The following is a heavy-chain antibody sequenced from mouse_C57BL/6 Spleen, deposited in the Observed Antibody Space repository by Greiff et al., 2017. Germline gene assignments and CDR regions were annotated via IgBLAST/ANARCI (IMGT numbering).Heavy chain of an antibody. D-gene: IGHD1-1*01. V-gene: IGHV5-6*01. CDR3: ARHEDYGSSLFSY. J-gene: IGHJ3*01. CDR1: GFTFSSYG. CDR2: ISSGGSYT. Sequence: EVQLVESGGDLVKPGGSLKLSCAASGFTFSSYGMSWVRQTPDKRLEWVATISSGGSYTYYPDSVKGRFTISRDNAKNTLYLQMSSLKSEDTAMYYCARHEDYGSSLFSYWGQGTLVTVSA.